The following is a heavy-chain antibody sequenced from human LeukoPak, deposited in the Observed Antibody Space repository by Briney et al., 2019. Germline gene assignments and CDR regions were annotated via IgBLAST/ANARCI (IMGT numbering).Heavy chain of an antibody. CDR3: ARERGQWYSSGWYEEGGDY. V-gene: IGHV3-7*01. CDR2: IKRDGSEK. CDR1: GFTFSSYW. J-gene: IGHJ4*02. D-gene: IGHD6-19*01. Sequence: GGSLRLSCAASGFTFSSYWMSWVRQAPGKGLEWVANIKRDGSEKYYVDSVKGRFTISRDNAKNSLYLQMNSLRAEDTAVYYCARERGQWYSSGWYEEGGDYWGQGTLVTVSS.